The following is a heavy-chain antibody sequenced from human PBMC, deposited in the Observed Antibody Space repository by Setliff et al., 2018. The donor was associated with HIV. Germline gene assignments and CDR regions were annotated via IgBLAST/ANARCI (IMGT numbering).Heavy chain of an antibody. CDR2: IYTSGST. CDR1: GGSISSYY. CDR3: ARGAPGLTYYDIRFDP. D-gene: IGHD3-9*01. V-gene: IGHV4-4*08. J-gene: IGHJ5*02. Sequence: SETLSLTCTVSGGSISSYYWSWIRQPPGKGLEWIGYIYTSGSTNYNPSLKSRVTISVDTSKNQFPLKLSSVTAADTAVYYCARGAPGLTYYDIRFDPWGQGTLVTVSS.